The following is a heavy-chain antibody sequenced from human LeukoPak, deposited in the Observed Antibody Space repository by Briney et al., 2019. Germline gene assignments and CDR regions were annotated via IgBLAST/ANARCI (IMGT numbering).Heavy chain of an antibody. J-gene: IGHJ4*02. Sequence: SETLSLTCAVYGGSFSGYYWSWIRQPPGKGLEWIGYIYYSGSTYYNPSLKSRVTISVDTSKNQFSLKLSSVTAADTAVYYCARGWFGELLYWGQGTLVTVSS. CDR1: GGSFSGYY. CDR3: ARGWFGELLY. D-gene: IGHD3-10*01. V-gene: IGHV4-30-4*01. CDR2: IYYSGST.